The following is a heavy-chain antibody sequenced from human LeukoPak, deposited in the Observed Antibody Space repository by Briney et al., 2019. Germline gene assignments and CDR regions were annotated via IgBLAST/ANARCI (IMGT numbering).Heavy chain of an antibody. J-gene: IGHJ5*02. CDR3: ARVPGVYFDISIGFGSGWFDP. Sequence: PETLSLTCSVSGYAINIDYSWGCVRQSPGKGLEWLGVISPKGITYYNPSLRGRVTISEDTSKNEFSLRLRSMTATDTAMYYCARVPGVYFDISIGFGSGWFDPWGQGISVTVSS. CDR1: GYAINIDYS. CDR2: ISPKGIT. D-gene: IGHD3-9*01. V-gene: IGHV4-38-2*02.